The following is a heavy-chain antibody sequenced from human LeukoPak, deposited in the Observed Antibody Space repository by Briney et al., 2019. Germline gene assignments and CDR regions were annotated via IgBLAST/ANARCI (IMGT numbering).Heavy chain of an antibody. V-gene: IGHV4-39*01. D-gene: IGHD3-10*01. J-gene: IGHJ4*02. CDR1: GGSISSSSYY. CDR2: IYYSGST. CDR3: ARRVAARGGGSGVRL. Sequence: PSETLSLICTVSGGSISSSSYYWGWIRQPPGKGLEWIGSIYYSGSTYYNPSLKSRVTISVDTSKNQFSLKLSSVTAADTAVYYCARRVAARGGGSGVRLWGQGTLVTVSS.